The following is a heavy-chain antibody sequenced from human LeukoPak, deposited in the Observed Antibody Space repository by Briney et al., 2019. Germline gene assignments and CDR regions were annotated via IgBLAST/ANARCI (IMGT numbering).Heavy chain of an antibody. Sequence: GGSLRLSCAASGFTFRDYYMSWIRQTPGKGLEWVSYIRNSGSIIHYADSVKGRFTISRDNAKNSLYLQMNSLRAEDTAVYYCARTSLGTDYWGQGTLVTVSS. CDR2: IRNSGSII. CDR1: GFTFRDYY. J-gene: IGHJ4*02. CDR3: ARTSLGTDY. V-gene: IGHV3-11*04.